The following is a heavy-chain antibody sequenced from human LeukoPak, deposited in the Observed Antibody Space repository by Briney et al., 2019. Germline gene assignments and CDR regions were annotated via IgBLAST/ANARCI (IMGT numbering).Heavy chain of an antibody. CDR2: IYYSGST. CDR3: ARTAEWLGSD. Sequence: SETLSLTCTVSGGSISSSSYYWGWIRQPPGKGLEWIGSIYYSGSTYYNPSLKSRVTISVDTSKNQFSLKLSSVTAADTAVYYCARTAEWLGSDWCQGTLVTVSS. D-gene: IGHD6-19*01. CDR1: GGSISSSSYY. J-gene: IGHJ4*02. V-gene: IGHV4-39*01.